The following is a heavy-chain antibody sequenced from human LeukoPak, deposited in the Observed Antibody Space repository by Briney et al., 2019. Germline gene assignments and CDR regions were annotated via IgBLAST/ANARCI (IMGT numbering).Heavy chain of an antibody. Sequence: GGSLRLSCAASGFTFSSYGMHWVRQAPGKGLEWEAFIRYDGSNKYYADSVKGRFTISRDNSKNTLYLQMNSLRAEDTAVYYCAKFGIAAAGSPLTDYWGQGTLVTVSS. CDR3: AKFGIAAAGSPLTDY. V-gene: IGHV3-30*02. CDR2: IRYDGSNK. J-gene: IGHJ4*02. CDR1: GFTFSSYG. D-gene: IGHD6-13*01.